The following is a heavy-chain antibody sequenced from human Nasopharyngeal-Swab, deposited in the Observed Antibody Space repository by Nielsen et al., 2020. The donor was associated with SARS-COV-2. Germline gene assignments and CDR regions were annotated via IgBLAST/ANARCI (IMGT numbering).Heavy chain of an antibody. CDR1: GFTVSSNY. Sequence: GESLKISCAASGFTVSSNYMSWVRQAPGKGLEWVSSISSSSSYIYYADSVKGRFTISRDNAKNSLYLQMNSLRAEDTAVYYCASLGATEPTSYYYYGMDVWGQGTTVTVSS. V-gene: IGHV3-21*01. CDR3: ASLGATEPTSYYYYGMDV. J-gene: IGHJ6*02. CDR2: ISSSSSYI. D-gene: IGHD5-12*01.